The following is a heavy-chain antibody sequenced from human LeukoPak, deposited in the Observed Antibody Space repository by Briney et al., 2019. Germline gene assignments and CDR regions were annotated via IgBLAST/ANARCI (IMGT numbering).Heavy chain of an antibody. V-gene: IGHV3-21*04. CDR3: AKGAYGDYVDS. Sequence: GGSLRLSCAASGFTFSSFSMNWVRQAPGKGLEWVSTISSSSSHVYYADSVKGRFTISRDNAKNSLFLQMNSLTTEDTAFYYCAKGAYGDYVDSWGRGTLVTVSS. J-gene: IGHJ4*02. CDR1: GFTFSSFS. CDR2: ISSSSSHV. D-gene: IGHD2-21*01.